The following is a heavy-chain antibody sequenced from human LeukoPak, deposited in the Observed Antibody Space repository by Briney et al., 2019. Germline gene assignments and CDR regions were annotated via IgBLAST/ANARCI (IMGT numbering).Heavy chain of an antibody. CDR3: VTDLHGVNWYVQ. CDR1: GFTFASLG. J-gene: IGHJ4*02. D-gene: IGHD3-10*02. Sequence: PGGSLRLSCTTSGFTFASLGMHWVRQTLGKGLEGVAFVEHDGTTKYYADSVKGRFSISRDNLKNTLFLQMYSLIPDDTARYYCVTDLHGVNWYVQWGQGTLVIVSS. V-gene: IGHV3-30*02. CDR2: VEHDGTTK.